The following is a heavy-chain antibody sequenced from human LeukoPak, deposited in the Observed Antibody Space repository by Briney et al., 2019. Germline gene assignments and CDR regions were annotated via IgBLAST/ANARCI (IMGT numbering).Heavy chain of an antibody. CDR3: AKGRPPWYYMDV. CDR2: SVSGGST. V-gene: IGHV3-23*01. CDR1: GFTFSSYA. Sequence: PGGSLRLSCAASGFTFSSYAMSWVRQAPGKGLEWISVSGGSTYYADSVKGRFTISRDNPKNTLCLQMNSLRAEDTAVYYCAKGRPPWYYMDVWGKGTTVTVSS. J-gene: IGHJ6*03.